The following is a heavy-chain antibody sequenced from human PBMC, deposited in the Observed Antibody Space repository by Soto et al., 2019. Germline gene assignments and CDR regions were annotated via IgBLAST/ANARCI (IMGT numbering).Heavy chain of an antibody. CDR2: INPSSGIT. D-gene: IGHD6-13*01. Sequence: ASVKVSCKASGYTFTSYYMHWVRQVPGQGLEWMGIINPSSGITTSAQKFQGRVTVTRDTSTWRCCMELGTWRSDDTAVYYCARSRNWYGVGWSYFDDWRQGTLVTIAS. CDR3: ARSRNWYGVGWSYFDD. CDR1: GYTFTSYY. J-gene: IGHJ4*02. V-gene: IGHV1-46*01.